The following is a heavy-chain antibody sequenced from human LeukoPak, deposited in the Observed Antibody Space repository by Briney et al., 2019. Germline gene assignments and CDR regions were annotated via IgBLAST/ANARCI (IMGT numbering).Heavy chain of an antibody. V-gene: IGHV4-39*01. J-gene: IGHJ4*02. D-gene: IGHD6-13*01. Sequence: SETLSLTCTVSGGSISSSSYYWGWIRQPPGKGLEWIGSIYYSGSTYYNPSLKSRVTISVDTSKNQFSLKLSSVTAADTAVYYCARHNGRYSSSWLFDYWGQGTLVTASS. CDR2: IYYSGST. CDR1: GGSISSSSYY. CDR3: ARHNGRYSSSWLFDY.